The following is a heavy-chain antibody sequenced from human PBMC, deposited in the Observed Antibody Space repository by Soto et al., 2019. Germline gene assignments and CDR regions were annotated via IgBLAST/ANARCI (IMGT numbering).Heavy chain of an antibody. CDR1: GGSFSGYY. V-gene: IGHV4-34*01. CDR2: INHTGGS. Sequence: SETLSLTCAVSGGSFSGYYWSCVRQTPGKGLEWIGDINHTGGSNYNPSLKSRVMISVVTAKTQYSLTVPSVAAAATAAYYCVREVGYYSATRRKLYVASWGPGTLVTVSS. CDR3: VREVGYYSATRRKLYVAS. J-gene: IGHJ4*02. D-gene: IGHD2-2*01.